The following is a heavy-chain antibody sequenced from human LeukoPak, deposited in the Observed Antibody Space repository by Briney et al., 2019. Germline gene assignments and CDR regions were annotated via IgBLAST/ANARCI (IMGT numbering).Heavy chain of an antibody. CDR2: MNPNSGST. V-gene: IGHV1-8*01. CDR3: ARKGNIVVVPAAPSYYYGMDV. CDR1: GYIFTSYD. D-gene: IGHD2-2*01. J-gene: IGHJ6*02. Sequence: ASVKVSCKASGYIFTSYDINWVRQATGQGLEWMGWMNPNSGSTGYAQKFQGRVTMTRNTSISTAYMELSSLRSEDTAVYYCARKGNIVVVPAAPSYYYGMDVWGQGTTVTVSS.